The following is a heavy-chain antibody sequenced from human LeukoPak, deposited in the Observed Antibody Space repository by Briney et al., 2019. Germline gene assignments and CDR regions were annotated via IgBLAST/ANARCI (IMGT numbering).Heavy chain of an antibody. D-gene: IGHD3/OR15-3a*01. J-gene: IGHJ4*02. Sequence: ETLSLTCTVSGGSVISSSDLWVWIRQPPGKGLEWIGAIYYSGSTYYDPSLKSRINISIDTSKNQFFLRVTSVTAADTAMYYCARQTGSGLFTLPGGQGTLVTVSS. CDR1: GGSVISSSDL. CDR3: ARQTGSGLFTLP. CDR2: IYYSGST. V-gene: IGHV4-39*01.